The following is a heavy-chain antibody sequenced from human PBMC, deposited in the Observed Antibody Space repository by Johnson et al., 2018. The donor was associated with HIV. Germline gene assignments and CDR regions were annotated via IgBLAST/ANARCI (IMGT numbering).Heavy chain of an antibody. Sequence: VQLVESGGGVVRPGGSLGLSCAASGFTFDDYGMSWVRQVPGKGLEWVTFIRYDGSNSYYVDSVKGRFTISRDNSKNTLYLQMNSLRAEDTAVYYCARDLGWLEGTHDAFDIWGQGTLVTVSS. CDR2: IRYDGSNS. CDR3: ARDLGWLEGTHDAFDI. J-gene: IGHJ3*02. CDR1: GFTFDDYG. V-gene: IGHV3-30*02. D-gene: IGHD6-19*01.